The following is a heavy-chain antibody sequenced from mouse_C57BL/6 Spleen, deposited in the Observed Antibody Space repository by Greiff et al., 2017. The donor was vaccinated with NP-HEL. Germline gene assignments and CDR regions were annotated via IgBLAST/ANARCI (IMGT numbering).Heavy chain of an antibody. J-gene: IGHJ4*01. CDR3: AIIYYGSTEWYAMDY. CDR2: INPNYGTT. CDR1: GYSFTDYN. V-gene: IGHV1-39*01. D-gene: IGHD2-2*01. Sequence: VQLKQSGPELVKPGASVKISCKASGYSFTDYNMNWVKQSNGKSLEWIGVINPNYGTTSYNQKFKGKATLTVDQSSSTAYMQLNSLTSEDSAVYYCAIIYYGSTEWYAMDYWGQGTSVTVSS.